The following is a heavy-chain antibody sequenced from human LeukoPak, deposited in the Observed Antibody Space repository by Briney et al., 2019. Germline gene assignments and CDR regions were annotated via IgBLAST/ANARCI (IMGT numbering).Heavy chain of an antibody. CDR2: ISAYNGNT. CDR1: GYTFTGYY. CDR3: ARVYAGSYFDY. V-gene: IGHV1-18*04. D-gene: IGHD1-26*01. Sequence: GASVKVSCKASGYTFTGYYMHWVRQAPGQGLEWMGWISAYNGNTNYAQKLQGRVTMTTDTSTSTAYMELRSLRSDDTAVYYCARVYAGSYFDYWGQGTLVTVSS. J-gene: IGHJ4*02.